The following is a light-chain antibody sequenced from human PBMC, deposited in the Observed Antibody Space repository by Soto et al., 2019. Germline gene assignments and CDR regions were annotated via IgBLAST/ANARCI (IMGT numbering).Light chain of an antibody. CDR2: GAS. V-gene: IGKV3-15*01. CDR1: RSVRTN. J-gene: IGKJ2*01. Sequence: EIVMTQSPATLAVSPGERAALSCRASRSVRTNFAWYQQKPGQAPRLLIYGASSRATGTPARFSGSGSGTEFTLTISSLQSEDFAVYYCQQYNNWPYTFGLGTKLEMK. CDR3: QQYNNWPYT.